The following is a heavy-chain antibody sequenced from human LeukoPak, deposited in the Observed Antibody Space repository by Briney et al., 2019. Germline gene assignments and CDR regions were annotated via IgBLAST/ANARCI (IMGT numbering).Heavy chain of an antibody. J-gene: IGHJ6*03. V-gene: IGHV4-59*08. CDR1: GASISSSC. CDR2: IYYSGSS. Sequence: SETLSLTCTVSGASISSSCWSWIRQPPGKGLEWIGYIYYSGSSSYNPSLKSRVTISVDTSKNQFSLKLSSVTAADTAVYYCARHAYYYYYMDVWGKGTTVTVSS. CDR3: ARHAYYYYYMDV.